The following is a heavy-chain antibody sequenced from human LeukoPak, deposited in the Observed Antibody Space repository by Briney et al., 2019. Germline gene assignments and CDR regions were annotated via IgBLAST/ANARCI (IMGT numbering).Heavy chain of an antibody. V-gene: IGHV1-8*01. Sequence: ASVKVSCKASGYTFTSYDINWVRQATGQGLEWMGWMNPNSGNTGYAQKFQGRVTMTRNTSISTAYMELSSLRSEDTAVYYCARVRQVQYYGSGSFNYWGQGTLVTVSS. J-gene: IGHJ4*02. CDR3: ARVRQVQYYGSGSFNY. CDR1: GYTFTSYD. CDR2: MNPNSGNT. D-gene: IGHD3-10*01.